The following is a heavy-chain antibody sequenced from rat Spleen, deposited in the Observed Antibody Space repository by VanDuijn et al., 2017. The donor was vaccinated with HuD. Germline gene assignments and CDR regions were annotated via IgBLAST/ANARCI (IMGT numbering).Heavy chain of an antibody. D-gene: IGHD3-4*01. CDR1: GFTFSDYY. V-gene: IGHV5-7*01. Sequence: EVQLVESGGGLVQPGRSLKLSCATSGFTFSDYYMAWVRQAPTKGLDWVATISYDGSTTYYRDSVKGRFTISRDDGKSTLYLEMDSLRSEDMATYYCARHPQLGTYWYFDFWGPGTMVTVSS. CDR3: ARHPQLGTYWYFDF. J-gene: IGHJ1*01. CDR2: ISYDGSTT.